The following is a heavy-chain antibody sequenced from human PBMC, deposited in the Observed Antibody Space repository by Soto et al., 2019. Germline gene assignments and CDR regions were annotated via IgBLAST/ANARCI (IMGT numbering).Heavy chain of an antibody. D-gene: IGHD6-13*01. CDR1: GFTFSGSA. Sequence: QPGGSLRLSCAASGFTFSGSAMHWVRQASGKGLEWVGRIRSKTNNYATAKAASVKGRITISRDDSKNTAYLHMDSLKTEDTAVYYCTRPAGLAAAGSFHYYGLDVWGQGTTVTVSS. J-gene: IGHJ6*02. CDR3: TRPAGLAAAGSFHYYGLDV. CDR2: IRSKTNNYAT. V-gene: IGHV3-73*01.